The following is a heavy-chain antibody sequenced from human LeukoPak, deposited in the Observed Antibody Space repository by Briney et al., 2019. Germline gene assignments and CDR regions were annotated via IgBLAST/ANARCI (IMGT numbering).Heavy chain of an antibody. Sequence: SETLSLTCTVSGGSISSYYWSWIRQPPGKGLEWIGYIYYSGSTNYNPSLKSRVTISVDTSKNQFSLKLSSVTAADTAVYYCARDEVDDRRGLGAFDIWGQGTMVTVSS. V-gene: IGHV4-59*01. D-gene: IGHD3-22*01. CDR1: GGSISSYY. CDR2: IYYSGST. J-gene: IGHJ3*02. CDR3: ARDEVDDRRGLGAFDI.